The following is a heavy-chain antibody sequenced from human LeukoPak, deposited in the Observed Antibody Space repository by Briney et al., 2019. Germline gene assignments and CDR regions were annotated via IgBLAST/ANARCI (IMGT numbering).Heavy chain of an antibody. Sequence: GASVKVSCKASGYTFTSYDINWVRQATGQGLEWMGWMNPNSGNTGYAQKFQGRVTMTRNTSISTAYMELSSLRSEDTAVYYCARGPYSGYDWGLDYWGQGTLVTVSS. CDR3: ARGPYSGYDWGLDY. CDR1: GYTFTSYD. V-gene: IGHV1-8*01. J-gene: IGHJ4*02. CDR2: MNPNSGNT. D-gene: IGHD5-12*01.